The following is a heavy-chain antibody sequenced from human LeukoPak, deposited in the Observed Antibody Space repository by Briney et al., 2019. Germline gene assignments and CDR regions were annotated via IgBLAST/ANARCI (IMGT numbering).Heavy chain of an antibody. V-gene: IGHV4-39*07. Sequence: SETLSLTCTVSGGSISSSSYYWGWIRQPPGKGLEWIGSIYYSGSTYYNPSLKSRVTISVDTSKNQFSLKLSSVTAADTAVYYCAIKAYYFDYWGQGTLVTVSS. J-gene: IGHJ4*02. CDR1: GGSISSSSYY. CDR2: IYYSGST. CDR3: AIKAYYFDY.